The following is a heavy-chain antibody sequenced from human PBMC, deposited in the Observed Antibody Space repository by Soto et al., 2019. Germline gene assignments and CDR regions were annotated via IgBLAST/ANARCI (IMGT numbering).Heavy chain of an antibody. D-gene: IGHD6-6*01. CDR2: INAGNGNT. CDR1: GYTFTSYA. CDR3: AVTSIAARPFGWFDI. Sequence: ASVKVSCKASGYTFTSYAMHWVRQAPGQRLEWMGWINAGNGNTKYSQTFQGRVTITRDTSASTAYMELSSLRSEDTAVYYCAVTSIAARPFGWFDIWGQGTMVTVSS. J-gene: IGHJ3*02. V-gene: IGHV1-3*01.